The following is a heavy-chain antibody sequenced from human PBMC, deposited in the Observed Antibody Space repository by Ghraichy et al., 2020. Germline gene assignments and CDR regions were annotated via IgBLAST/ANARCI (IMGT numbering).Heavy chain of an antibody. D-gene: IGHD6-6*01. CDR2: ISSSGSTI. CDR3: ARESIAAHPYYYYGMDV. J-gene: IGHJ6*02. Sequence: GESLNISCAASGFTFSSYEMNWVRQAPGKGLEWVSYISSSGSTIYYADSVKGRFTISRDNAKNSLYLQMNSLRAEDTAVYYCARESIAAHPYYYYGMDVWGQGTTVTVSS. V-gene: IGHV3-48*03. CDR1: GFTFSSYE.